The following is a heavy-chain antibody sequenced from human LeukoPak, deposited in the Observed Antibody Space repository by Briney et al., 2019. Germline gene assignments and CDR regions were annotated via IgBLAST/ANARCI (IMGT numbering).Heavy chain of an antibody. CDR1: GFTFSSYG. V-gene: IGHV3-30*02. J-gene: IGHJ5*02. CDR3: AALRVVPAAMPDP. Sequence: GGSLRLSCAASGFTFSSYGMHWVRQAPGKGLEWVAFIRYDGSNKYYADSVKGRFTISRDNSKNTLYLQMNSLRAEDTAVYYCAALRVVPAAMPDPWGQGTLVTVSS. D-gene: IGHD2-2*01. CDR2: IRYDGSNK.